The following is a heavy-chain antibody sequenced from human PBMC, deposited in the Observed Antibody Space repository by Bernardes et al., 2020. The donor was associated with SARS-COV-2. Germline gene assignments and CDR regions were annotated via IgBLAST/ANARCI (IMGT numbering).Heavy chain of an antibody. D-gene: IGHD3-22*01. V-gene: IGHV3-9*01. CDR2: ISWNSGSI. J-gene: IGHJ4*02. CDR1: GFTFDDYA. Sequence: GGSLRLSCAASGFTFDDYAMHWVRQAPGKGLEWVSGISWNSGSIGYADSVKGRFTISRDNAKNSVFLQMNSLKIEDTAVYYCVSHSSGFRSFDFWGQGALVTVSS. CDR3: VSHSSGFRSFDF.